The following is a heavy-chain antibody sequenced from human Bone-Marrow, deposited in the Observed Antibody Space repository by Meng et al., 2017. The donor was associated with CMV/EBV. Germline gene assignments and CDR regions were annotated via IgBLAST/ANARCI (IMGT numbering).Heavy chain of an antibody. Sequence: GESLKISCAASGFTFSSYEMNWVRQAPGKGPEWVSYISSGSSTIYYVDSVKGRFTISRDNSKNTLYLQMNSLRAEDTAVYYCAKRDSAWYSDYWGQGTLVTVSS. V-gene: IGHV3-48*03. CDR1: GFTFSSYE. D-gene: IGHD6-19*01. J-gene: IGHJ4*02. CDR3: AKRDSAWYSDY. CDR2: ISSGSSTI.